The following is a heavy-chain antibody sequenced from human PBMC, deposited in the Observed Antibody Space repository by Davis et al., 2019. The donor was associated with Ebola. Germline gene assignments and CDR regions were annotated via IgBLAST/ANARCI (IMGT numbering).Heavy chain of an antibody. CDR1: GYTFTAYF. D-gene: IGHD3-3*01. CDR2: INPNSGGT. V-gene: IGHV1-2*02. Sequence: ASVKVSCKTSGYTFTAYFMHWVRQAPGQGLEWMGWINPNSGGTNYAQKFQGRVTMTRDTSISTAYMELSRLRSDDTAVYYCARTFTIFGVVLGYWGQGTLVTVSS. J-gene: IGHJ4*02. CDR3: ARTFTIFGVVLGY.